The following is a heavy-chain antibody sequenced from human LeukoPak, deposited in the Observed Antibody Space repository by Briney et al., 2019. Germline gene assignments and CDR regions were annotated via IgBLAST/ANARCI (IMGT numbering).Heavy chain of an antibody. V-gene: IGHV4-61*02. D-gene: IGHD6-13*01. Sequence: SSETLSLTCTVSGGSISSGSYYWSWIRQTAGKELEWIGRIFTSGSTNYNPSLKSRVTISIDTSKNQFSLKLSSVTAADTAVYYCARGSSGYSSTWGQGTLVTVSS. CDR3: ARGSSGYSST. CDR1: GGSISSGSYY. J-gene: IGHJ5*02. CDR2: IFTSGST.